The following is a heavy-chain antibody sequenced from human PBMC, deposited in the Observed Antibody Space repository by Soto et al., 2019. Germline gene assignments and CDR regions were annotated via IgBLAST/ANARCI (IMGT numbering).Heavy chain of an antibody. CDR3: ARDGEYSSTTGVWFDP. J-gene: IGHJ5*02. CDR1: GYTFTGYY. CDR2: INPSGGST. D-gene: IGHD6-6*01. Sequence: ASVKVSCKASGYTFTGYYMHWVRQAPGQGLEWMGIINPSGGSTSYAQKFQGRVTMTRDTSTSTVYMELSSLRSEDTAVYYCARDGEYSSTTGVWFDPWGQGTLVTVSS. V-gene: IGHV1-46*01.